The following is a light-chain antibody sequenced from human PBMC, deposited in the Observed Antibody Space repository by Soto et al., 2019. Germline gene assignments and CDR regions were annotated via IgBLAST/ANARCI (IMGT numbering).Light chain of an antibody. CDR2: AAS. V-gene: IGKV1-8*01. Sequence: AIRMTQSPSSLSASTGDRVTITCRASQGISSWLAWYQQKPGKAPKLLIYAASSLQSGVPSRFSGSGSGTDFTLTISRLEPEDFAVYYCQQYGSSGTFGQGTKVDIK. J-gene: IGKJ1*01. CDR3: QQYGSSGT. CDR1: QGISSW.